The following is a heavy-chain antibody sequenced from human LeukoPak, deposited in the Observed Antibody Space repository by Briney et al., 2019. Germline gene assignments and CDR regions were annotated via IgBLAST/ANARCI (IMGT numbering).Heavy chain of an antibody. J-gene: IGHJ4*02. V-gene: IGHV3-74*01. CDR1: GFTFSDYW. CDR2: INTDGSST. Sequence: PGGSLRLSCAASGFTFSDYWMHWVRQAHGKGLVWVSHINTDGSSTTYADSVKGRFTISRDNAKNTLYLQMNSLRAEDTAVYYCAREKYQRAYSYWGQGTLVTVSS. CDR3: AREKYQRAYSY. D-gene: IGHD5-18*01.